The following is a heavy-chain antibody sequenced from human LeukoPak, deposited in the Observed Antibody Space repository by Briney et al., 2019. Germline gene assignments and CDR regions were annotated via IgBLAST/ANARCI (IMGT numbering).Heavy chain of an antibody. J-gene: IGHJ4*02. CDR1: GFTFSSYS. V-gene: IGHV3-21*04. Sequence: GGSLRLSCAASGFTFSSYSMNWVRQAPGKGLEWVSSISSSSSYIYYADSVKGRFTISRDNSKNTLYLQKNSLRAEDTAVYYCARGPSGYHGGDNWGQGTLVTVSS. D-gene: IGHD3-22*01. CDR2: ISSSSSYI. CDR3: ARGPSGYHGGDN.